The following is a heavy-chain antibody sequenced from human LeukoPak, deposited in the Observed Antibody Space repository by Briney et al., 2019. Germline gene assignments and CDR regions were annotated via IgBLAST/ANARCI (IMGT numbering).Heavy chain of an antibody. CDR1: GGSISSSSYY. CDR2: IYYSGST. V-gene: IGHV4-39*01. CDR3: ARLAEGYYDSSGYYTIHYNFDY. D-gene: IGHD3-22*01. J-gene: IGHJ4*02. Sequence: SETLSLTRTVSGGSISSSSYYWGWIRQPPGKGLEWIGSIYYSGSTYYNPSLKSRVTISVDTSKNQFSLKLSSVTAADTAVYYCARLAEGYYDSSGYYTIHYNFDYWGQGTLVTVSS.